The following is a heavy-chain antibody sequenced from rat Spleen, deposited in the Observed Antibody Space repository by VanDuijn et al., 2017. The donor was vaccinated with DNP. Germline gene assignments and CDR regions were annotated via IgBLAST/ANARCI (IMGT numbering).Heavy chain of an antibody. CDR2: IIYDGSST. V-gene: IGHV5-22*01. CDR1: GFTFNDYG. CDR3: ARPIYNNHGGFAY. Sequence: EVQLVESGGGLVQPGRSLKLSCAASGFTFNDYGMAWVRQAPKKGLEWVATIIYDGSSTYYGDSVKGRFTISRDNAKSTLYLQMNSLRSEDMATYYCARPIYNNHGGFAYWGQGTLVTVSS. D-gene: IGHD1-10*01. J-gene: IGHJ3*01.